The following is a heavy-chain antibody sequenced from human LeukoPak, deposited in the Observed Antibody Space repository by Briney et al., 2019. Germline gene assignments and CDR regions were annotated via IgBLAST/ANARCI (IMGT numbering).Heavy chain of an antibody. D-gene: IGHD5-12*01. V-gene: IGHV5-51*01. Sequence: GESLKIACKGSGYSFTSYWIGWVRQMPGKGLEWMGIIYPGDSDTRYSPSFQGQVTISADKSISTAYHQWSSMKASDTATYYCARREDSGYAGQEKTGADAFDIWGQGTMVTVSS. CDR3: ARREDSGYAGQEKTGADAFDI. J-gene: IGHJ3*02. CDR1: GYSFTSYW. CDR2: IYPGDSDT.